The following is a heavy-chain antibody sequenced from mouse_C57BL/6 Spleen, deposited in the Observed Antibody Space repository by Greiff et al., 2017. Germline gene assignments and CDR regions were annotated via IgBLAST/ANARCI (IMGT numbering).Heavy chain of an antibody. CDR1: GYTFPDYN. CDR2: INPTNGGT. V-gene: IGHV1-18*01. Sequence: VQLQQSGPELVKPGASVKIPCKASGYTFPDYNMDWVKQSHGQSLEWIGDINPTNGGTIYNQKFKGKATLTVDKSSSTAFIELSSLTSEDTAVYDFERSTDNAMDYWGQGTSVTVSS. CDR3: ERSTDNAMDY. J-gene: IGHJ4*01.